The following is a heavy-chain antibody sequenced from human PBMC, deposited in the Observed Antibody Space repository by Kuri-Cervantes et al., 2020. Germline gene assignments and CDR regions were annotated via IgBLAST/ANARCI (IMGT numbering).Heavy chain of an antibody. CDR2: ISAYNGNT. CDR1: GYTFTIYD. Sequence: ASVKVSCKDSGYTFTIYDINWVRQAPGKGLEWMGWISAYNGNTNYAQKLQGRVTMTTDKSTSTAYMELRSLRSDDTAVYSCAIPALVSSYYCMDVWGKGTTVTVSS. CDR3: AIPALVSSYYCMDV. D-gene: IGHD2-2*01. J-gene: IGHJ6*03. V-gene: IGHV1-18*01.